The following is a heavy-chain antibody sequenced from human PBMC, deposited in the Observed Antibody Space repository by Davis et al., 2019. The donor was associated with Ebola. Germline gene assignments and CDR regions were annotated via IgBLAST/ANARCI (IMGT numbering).Heavy chain of an antibody. CDR1: GGTFSTYD. CDR3: ARDLGRYDDH. CDR2: IIPMVGTA. J-gene: IGHJ4*02. V-gene: IGHV1-69*04. Sequence: AASVKVSCKASGGTFSTYDINWVRQAPGQGLEWMGRIIPMVGTATYARKFQGRVTITADKSTSTAYMEMSGLRSEDTAVYYCARDLGRYDDHWGQGTLVTVSS. D-gene: IGHD1-26*01.